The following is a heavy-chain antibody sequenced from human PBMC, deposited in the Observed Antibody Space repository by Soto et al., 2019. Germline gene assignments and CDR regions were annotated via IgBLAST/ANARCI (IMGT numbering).Heavy chain of an antibody. CDR1: GFTFSSYG. J-gene: IGHJ4*02. Sequence: QVQLVESGGGVVQPGRSLRLSCAASGFTFSSYGMHWVRQAPGKGLEWVAVISYDGSNKYYADSVKGRFTISRDNSKNTLYLQMNRLRAEDTAVYYCAKDRRKVVVAAPFDYWGQGTLVTVSS. CDR3: AKDRRKVVVAAPFDY. CDR2: ISYDGSNK. D-gene: IGHD2-15*01. V-gene: IGHV3-30*18.